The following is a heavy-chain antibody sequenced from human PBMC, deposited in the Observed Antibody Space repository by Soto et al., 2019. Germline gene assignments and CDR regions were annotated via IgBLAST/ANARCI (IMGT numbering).Heavy chain of an antibody. J-gene: IGHJ4*02. Sequence: QVHLEQSGAEVKKPGTSVKVSCKASGGSFSTNEIDWVRQAPGQGLEWMGRIFPNVGTADYAQKFQGRLTIIADESTATVFMELSRLISADTAVYFCARARYSSRWGTFDSWGQGPQVAVSS. CDR3: ARARYSSRWGTFDS. V-gene: IGHV1-69*01. CDR2: IFPNVGTA. CDR1: GGSFSTNE. D-gene: IGHD6-19*01.